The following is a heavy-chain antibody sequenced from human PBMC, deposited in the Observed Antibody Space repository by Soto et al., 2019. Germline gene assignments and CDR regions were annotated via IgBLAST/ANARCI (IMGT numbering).Heavy chain of an antibody. CDR2: IYYSGST. Sequence: SETLSLTCTVSGGSISSGGYYWSWIRQHPGKGLEWIGYIYYSGSTYYNPSLKSRVTISVDTSKNQFSLKLSSVTAADTAVYYCARAPPYCSSTSCYKGPFDYWGQGTLVTVSS. V-gene: IGHV4-31*03. CDR3: ARAPPYCSSTSCYKGPFDY. D-gene: IGHD2-2*02. CDR1: GGSISSGGYY. J-gene: IGHJ4*02.